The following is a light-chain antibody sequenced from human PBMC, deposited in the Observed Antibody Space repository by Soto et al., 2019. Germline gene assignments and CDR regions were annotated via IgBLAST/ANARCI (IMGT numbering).Light chain of an antibody. CDR2: KAS. Sequence: DIQMTQSPATLSGSVGDRVTITCRASQTISSWLAWYQQKPGKAPKLLIYKASTLKSGVPSRFSGSGSGTEFTLTIRSLRPDDFATYYCQHYNSYSEAFGQGTTVDIK. CDR1: QTISSW. J-gene: IGKJ1*01. V-gene: IGKV1-5*03. CDR3: QHYNSYSEA.